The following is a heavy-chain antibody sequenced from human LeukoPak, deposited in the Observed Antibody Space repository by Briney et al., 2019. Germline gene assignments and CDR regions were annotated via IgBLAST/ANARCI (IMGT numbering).Heavy chain of an antibody. V-gene: IGHV3-74*01. CDR3: VKVGSAAGPGDFDY. CDR1: RFTFSSYW. Sequence: GGSLRLSCAASRFTFSSYWMYWVRQAPGKGLVWVSRIDDDGSSTGYADSVKGRFTISRDNAKNTLYLQMSSLREEDTAVYYCVKVGSAAGPGDFDYWGQGTLVTVSS. CDR2: IDDDGSST. J-gene: IGHJ4*02. D-gene: IGHD6-13*01.